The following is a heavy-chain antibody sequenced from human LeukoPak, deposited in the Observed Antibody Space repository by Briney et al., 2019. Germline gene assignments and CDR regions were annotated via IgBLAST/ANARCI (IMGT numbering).Heavy chain of an antibody. CDR1: GYTFTGYY. Sequence: ASVKVSCKASGYTFTGYYMHWVRQAPGQGLEWMGWINPNSGGTNYAQRFQGRVTITRNTSISTAYMELSSLRSEDTAVYYCARFKRVWSSGWYYVDYWGQGTLVTVSS. CDR2: INPNSGGT. CDR3: ARFKRVWSSGWYYVDY. J-gene: IGHJ4*02. D-gene: IGHD6-19*01. V-gene: IGHV1-2*02.